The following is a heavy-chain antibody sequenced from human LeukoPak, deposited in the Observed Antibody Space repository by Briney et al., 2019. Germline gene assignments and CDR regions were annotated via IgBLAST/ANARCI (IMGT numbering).Heavy chain of an antibody. CDR2: ISAYNGNT. CDR3: ASTAFYSRSAEYYYYYYMDV. CDR1: GYTFTSYG. D-gene: IGHD6-6*01. Sequence: ASVKVSCKASGYTFTSYGISWVRQAPGQGLEWMGWISAYNGNTNYAQKLQGRVTMTTDTSTSTAYMELRSLRSDDTAVYYCASTAFYSRSAEYYYYYYMDVWGKGTTVTASS. V-gene: IGHV1-18*01. J-gene: IGHJ6*03.